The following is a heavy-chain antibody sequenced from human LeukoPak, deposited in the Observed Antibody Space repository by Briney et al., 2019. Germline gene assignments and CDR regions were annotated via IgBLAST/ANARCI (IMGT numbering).Heavy chain of an antibody. CDR2: IYHSGGL. V-gene: IGHV4-30-2*01. D-gene: IGHD1-26*01. CDR3: ARRWELQWFDP. CDR1: GGSISSDDHS. Sequence: SQTLSLTCTVSGGSISSDDHSWSWIRQPPGKGLEWIGYIYHSGGLYYNPSLKSRVTISVDRSKNQFSLKLSSVTAADTAVYYCARRWELQWFDPWGQGTLVTVSS. J-gene: IGHJ5*02.